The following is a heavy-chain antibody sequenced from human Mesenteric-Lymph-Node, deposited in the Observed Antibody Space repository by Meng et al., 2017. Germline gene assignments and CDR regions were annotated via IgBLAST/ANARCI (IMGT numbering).Heavy chain of an antibody. CDR1: GGSLRGYY. CDR2: INHSGST. D-gene: IGHD4-17*01. J-gene: IGHJ5*02. CDR3: ARRYGASAYNWFDP. Sequence: QVQVQESGAGLVKPSESLSLLCAVYGGSLRGYYWSWIRQPPGKGLEWIGEINHSGSTNYNPSLKSRVTISVDTSKNQFSLKLSSVTAADTAVYYCARRYGASAYNWFDPWGQGTLVTVSS. V-gene: IGHV4-34*01.